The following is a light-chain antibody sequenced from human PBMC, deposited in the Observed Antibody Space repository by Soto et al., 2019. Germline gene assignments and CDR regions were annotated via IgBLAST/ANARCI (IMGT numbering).Light chain of an antibody. CDR1: QNISTW. J-gene: IGKJ2*01. V-gene: IGKV1-5*03. CDR3: QQYKTLYT. Sequence: DLQMTQSPSTLSASVGDKVTITCRASQNISTWLAWYQQKPGKAPRLLIYKASSLESGVPSRFRGSGSGTDFTLTISSLQPDDFATYHCQQYKTLYTFGQGTKLEVK. CDR2: KAS.